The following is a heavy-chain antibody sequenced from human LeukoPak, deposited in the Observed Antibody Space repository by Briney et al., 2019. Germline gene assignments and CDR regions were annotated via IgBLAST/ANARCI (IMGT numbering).Heavy chain of an antibody. J-gene: IGHJ4*02. D-gene: IGHD3-10*01. Sequence: PGGSLRLSCAASGFTFSSYAMSWVRQAPGKGLEWVSGISWNSGSIGYADSVKGRFTISRDNAKNSLYLQMNSLRAEDTALYYCAKDIGSGSYYYFDYWGQGTLVTVSS. CDR2: ISWNSGSI. CDR3: AKDIGSGSYYYFDY. V-gene: IGHV3-9*01. CDR1: GFTFSSYA.